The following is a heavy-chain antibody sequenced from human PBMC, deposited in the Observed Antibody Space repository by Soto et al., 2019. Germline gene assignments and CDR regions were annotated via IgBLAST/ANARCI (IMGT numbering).Heavy chain of an antibody. Sequence: GGSLRLSCAATGLTFSTYWMHWVRQGPGKGLVWVSRISTDGSSTTYADSVKGRFTVSRDNAKNTLYLQMNSLRAEDTAVYYCARATGSNHPFDYWGQGS. CDR2: ISTDGSST. J-gene: IGHJ4*02. V-gene: IGHV3-74*01. D-gene: IGHD2-2*01. CDR1: GLTFSTYW. CDR3: ARATGSNHPFDY.